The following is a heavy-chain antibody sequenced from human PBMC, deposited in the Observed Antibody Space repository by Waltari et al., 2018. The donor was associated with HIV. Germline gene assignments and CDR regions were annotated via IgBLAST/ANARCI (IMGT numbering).Heavy chain of an antibody. J-gene: IGHJ4*02. D-gene: IGHD2-2*01. CDR1: GGSIRSTSYY. V-gene: IGHV4-39*01. Sequence: QLQLQESGPGLVKPSETLSLTCTVSGGSIRSTSYYWGWIRQPPGKGPEWIGGIYYSGSTYYNPSLNSRVTISVDTSKNQFSLRLSSVTAADTAVYYCARHVGRGACSGTNCYPGSCDYWGQGTLVTVSS. CDR3: ARHVGRGACSGTNCYPGSCDY. CDR2: IYYSGST.